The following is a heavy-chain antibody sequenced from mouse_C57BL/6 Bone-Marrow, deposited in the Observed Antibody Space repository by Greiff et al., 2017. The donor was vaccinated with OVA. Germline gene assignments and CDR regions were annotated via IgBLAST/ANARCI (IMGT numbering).Heavy chain of an antibody. Sequence: QVQLQQPGAELVKPGASVKLSCKASGYTFTSYWMHWVKQRPGQGLEWIGMIHPNSGSTNYNEKFKSKATLTVDKSSSTAYMQLSSLTSEDSAVYYCARRGGYSAWFAYWGQGTLVTVSA. CDR1: GYTFTSYW. J-gene: IGHJ3*01. CDR3: ARRGGYSAWFAY. D-gene: IGHD2-3*01. V-gene: IGHV1-64*01. CDR2: IHPNSGST.